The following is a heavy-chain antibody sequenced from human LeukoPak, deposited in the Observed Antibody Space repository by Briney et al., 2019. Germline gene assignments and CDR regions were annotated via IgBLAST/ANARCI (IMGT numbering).Heavy chain of an antibody. CDR2: VRYDGSTK. V-gene: IGHV3-33*01. D-gene: IGHD2-15*01. CDR3: ARDECSGGSCYSSGFDAFDI. Sequence: PGGSLRLSCAASGFTFSSYGMYWVRQAPGKGLEWVAVVRYDGSTKYYAGSVKGRFTISRDSSKNTLYLEMNSLRAEDKAVYYCARDECSGGSCYSSGFDAFDIWGQGTMVTVSS. CDR1: GFTFSSYG. J-gene: IGHJ3*02.